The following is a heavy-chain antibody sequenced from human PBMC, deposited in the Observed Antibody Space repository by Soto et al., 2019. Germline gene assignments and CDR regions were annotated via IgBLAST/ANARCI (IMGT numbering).Heavy chain of an antibody. CDR2: IKSKTDGGTT. CDR1: GFTFSNAW. CDR3: TTLFYDFWSGDSDY. Sequence: GGSLRLSCAASGFTFSNAWMNWVRQAPGKGLEWVGRIKSKTDGGTTDYAAPVKGRFTISRDDSKNTLYLQMNSLKTEDTAVYYCTTLFYDFWSGDSDYWGQGTLVTVSS. J-gene: IGHJ4*02. V-gene: IGHV3-15*07. D-gene: IGHD3-3*01.